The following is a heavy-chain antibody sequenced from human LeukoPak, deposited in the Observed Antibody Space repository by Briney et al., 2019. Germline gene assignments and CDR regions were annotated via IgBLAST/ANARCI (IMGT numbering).Heavy chain of an antibody. CDR1: GFTFSSYA. J-gene: IGHJ4*02. Sequence: GGSLRLSCAASGFTFSSYAMHWVRQAPGKGLEWVAVISYDGSNKYYADSVKGRFTISRDNSKNTLYLQMNSLRAEDTAVYYCAKGDSGYDFDYWGQGTLVTVSS. D-gene: IGHD5-12*01. CDR3: AKGDSGYDFDY. CDR2: ISYDGSNK. V-gene: IGHV3-30*04.